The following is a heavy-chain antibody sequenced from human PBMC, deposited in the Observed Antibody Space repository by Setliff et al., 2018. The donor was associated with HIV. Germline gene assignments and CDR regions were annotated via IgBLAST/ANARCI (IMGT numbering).Heavy chain of an antibody. CDR1: GGSLSSYY. J-gene: IGHJ1*01. D-gene: IGHD3-10*02. CDR2: IYSSGST. CDR3: ARSGSYVGPIQH. Sequence: PSETLSLTCTVSGGSLSSYYWSWIPQPAGKGLEWIGRIYSSGSTNYNPSLKSRLTMSVDTPKNQFSLKLTSVTAADTAMYYCARSGSYVGPIQHWGQGTLVTVSS. V-gene: IGHV4-4*07.